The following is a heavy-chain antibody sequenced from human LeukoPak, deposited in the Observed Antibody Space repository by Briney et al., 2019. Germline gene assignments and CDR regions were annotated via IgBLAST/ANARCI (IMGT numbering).Heavy chain of an antibody. V-gene: IGHV4-61*02. CDR2: IYTSGST. D-gene: IGHD4-11*01. CDR3: ARDSHYSNYYDY. J-gene: IGHJ4*02. Sequence: KPSETLSLNCTVSGGSISSGSYYWSWIRQPAGKGLEWIGRIYTSGSTNYNPSLKSRITISVDTSKNQFSLKLSSVTAADTAVYYCARDSHYSNYYDYWGQGTLVTVSS. CDR1: GGSISSGSYY.